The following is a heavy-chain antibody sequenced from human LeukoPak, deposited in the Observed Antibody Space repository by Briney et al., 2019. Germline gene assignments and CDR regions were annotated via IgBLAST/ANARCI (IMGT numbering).Heavy chain of an antibody. CDR2: ISWNSGSI. J-gene: IGHJ5*02. D-gene: IGHD5-24*01. CDR1: GFTFDDYA. CDR3: AKDFEMATIEPLDP. V-gene: IGHV3-9*01. Sequence: GRSLRLSCAASGFTFDDYAMHWVRQAPGKGLEWVSGISWNSGSIGYADSVKGRFTISRDNAKNSLYLQMSSLRAEDTALYYCAKDFEMATIEPLDPWGQGTLVTVSS.